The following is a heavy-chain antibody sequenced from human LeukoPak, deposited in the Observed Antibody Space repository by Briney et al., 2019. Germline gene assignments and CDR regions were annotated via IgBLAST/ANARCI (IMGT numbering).Heavy chain of an antibody. CDR3: ARDRSGWYNGLFDY. V-gene: IGHV3-30-3*01. Sequence: GRSLRLSCVASGFTFSSYAMHWVRQAPGKGLEWMAVVSYDGSNKYYADSVKGRFTISRDNSENTLDLQMNSLRAEDTAVYYCARDRSGWYNGLFDYWGQGTLVTVSS. J-gene: IGHJ4*02. CDR2: VSYDGSNK. D-gene: IGHD6-19*01. CDR1: GFTFSSYA.